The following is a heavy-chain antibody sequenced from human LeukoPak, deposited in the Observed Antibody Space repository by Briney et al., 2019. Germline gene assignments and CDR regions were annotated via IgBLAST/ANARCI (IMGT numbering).Heavy chain of an antibody. J-gene: IGHJ2*01. V-gene: IGHV4-59*08. Sequence: SETLSLTCTVSGGSISSYYWSWIRQPPGKGLEWIGYIYYSGSTNYNPSLKSRVTISVDTSKNQFSLKLSSVTAADTAVHYCASRYYDSSGYYRYWYFDLWGRGTLVTVSS. D-gene: IGHD3-22*01. CDR2: IYYSGST. CDR3: ASRYYDSSGYYRYWYFDL. CDR1: GGSISSYY.